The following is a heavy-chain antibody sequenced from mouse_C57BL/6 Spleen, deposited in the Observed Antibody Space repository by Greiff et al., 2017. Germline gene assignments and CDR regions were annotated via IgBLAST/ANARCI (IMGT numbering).Heavy chain of an antibody. V-gene: IGHV1-4*01. J-gene: IGHJ1*03. D-gene: IGHD1-1*01. Sequence: VQLQQSGAELARPGASVKMSCKASGYTFTSYTMHWVKQRPGQGLEWIGYINPSSGYTKYNQKFKDKATLTADKSSSTAYMQLSSLTSEDSAVYYCARSEDYGHWYFDVWGTGTTVTVSS. CDR2: INPSSGYT. CDR3: ARSEDYGHWYFDV. CDR1: GYTFTSYT.